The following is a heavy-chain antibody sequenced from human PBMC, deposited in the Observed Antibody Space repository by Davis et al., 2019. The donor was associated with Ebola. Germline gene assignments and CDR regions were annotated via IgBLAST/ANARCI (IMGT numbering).Heavy chain of an antibody. CDR2: IYYSGST. J-gene: IGHJ6*04. CDR1: GGSISSSSYY. Sequence: PSETLSLTCTVSGGSISSSSYYWGWIRQPPGKGLEWIGSIYYSGSTYYNPSLKSRVTISVDTSKNQFSLKLSSVTAADTAVYYCARHFSSGWFYYYGMDVWGKGTTVTVSS. D-gene: IGHD6-19*01. V-gene: IGHV4-39*01. CDR3: ARHFSSGWFYYYGMDV.